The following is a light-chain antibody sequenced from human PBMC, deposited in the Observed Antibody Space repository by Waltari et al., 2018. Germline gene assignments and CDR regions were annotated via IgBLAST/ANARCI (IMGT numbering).Light chain of an antibody. V-gene: IGLV3-21*02. Sequence: SYVLTHPPSVSVPPGQTARITRGGNEPGSKSVQWYQQKSGQAPVMVVYDASDRPSGIPERFSGSKSGTTATLTISGVEAGDEADYYCQVWDTNSDHLYVFGSGTKVTVL. CDR3: QVWDTNSDHLYV. J-gene: IGLJ1*01. CDR2: DAS. CDR1: EPGSKS.